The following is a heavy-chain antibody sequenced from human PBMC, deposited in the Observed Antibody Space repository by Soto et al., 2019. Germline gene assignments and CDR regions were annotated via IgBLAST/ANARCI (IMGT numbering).Heavy chain of an antibody. Sequence: ASVKVSCKASGYTFTSYGISWVRQAPGQGLEWMGWISAYNGNTNYAQKLQGRVTMTTDTSTCTAYMELRSLRSDDTAVYYCARDYYDSSGYPYFDYWGQGTLVTVSS. CDR3: ARDYYDSSGYPYFDY. CDR2: ISAYNGNT. CDR1: GYTFTSYG. V-gene: IGHV1-18*04. J-gene: IGHJ4*02. D-gene: IGHD3-22*01.